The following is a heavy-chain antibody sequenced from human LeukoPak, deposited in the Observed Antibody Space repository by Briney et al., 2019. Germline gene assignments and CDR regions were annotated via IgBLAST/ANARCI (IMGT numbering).Heavy chain of an antibody. CDR1: GFTFSSYA. Sequence: GGSLRLSCAASGFTFSSYAMHWVRQAPGKGLEWVAVISYDGGNKYYADSVKGRFTISRDNSKNTLYLQMNSLRAEDTAVYYCARGEVAGTGYYYYGMDVWGQGTTVTVSS. CDR3: ARGEVAGTGYYYYGMDV. CDR2: ISYDGGNK. V-gene: IGHV3-30*04. D-gene: IGHD6-19*01. J-gene: IGHJ6*02.